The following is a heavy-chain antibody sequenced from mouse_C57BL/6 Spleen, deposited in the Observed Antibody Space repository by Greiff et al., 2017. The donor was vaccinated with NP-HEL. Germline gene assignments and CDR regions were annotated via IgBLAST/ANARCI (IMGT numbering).Heavy chain of an antibody. V-gene: IGHV1-26*01. Sequence: VQLQQSGPELVKPGASVKISCEASGYTFTDYYMNWVKQSHGKSLEWIGDINPNNGGTSYNQKFKGKATLTVDKSSSTAYMELRSLTSEDSAVYYCARGDFRNWGQGTLVTVSA. D-gene: IGHD3-3*01. CDR3: ARGDFRN. J-gene: IGHJ3*01. CDR2: INPNNGGT. CDR1: GYTFTDYY.